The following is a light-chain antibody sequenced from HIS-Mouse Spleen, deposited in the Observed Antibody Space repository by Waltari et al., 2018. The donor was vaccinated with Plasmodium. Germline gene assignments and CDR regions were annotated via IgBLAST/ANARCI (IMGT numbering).Light chain of an antibody. V-gene: IGKV1-39*01. CDR2: AAS. CDR3: QQSYSTWT. J-gene: IGKJ1*01. CDR1: QSISSH. Sequence: DIQMTQSPSSLSASVGDRVTIPCRASQSISSHLNWYQQKPGKAPKLLIYAASSLQSWVPSRFSGSGSGTDFTRTISSLQPEYFATYYGQQSYSTWTFGQGTKVEIK.